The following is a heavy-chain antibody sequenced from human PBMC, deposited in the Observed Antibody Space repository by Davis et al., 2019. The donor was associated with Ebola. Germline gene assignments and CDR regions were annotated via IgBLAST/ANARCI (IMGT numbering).Heavy chain of an antibody. J-gene: IGHJ6*02. D-gene: IGHD5-18*01. V-gene: IGHV1-2*04. CDR2: INPNSGGT. Sequence: AASVKVSCKASGYTFTSYGISWVRQAPGQGLEWMGWINPNSGGTNYAQKFQGWVTMTRDTSISTAYMELSRLRSDDTAVYYCARGIVYSYGSNYYGMDVWGQGTTVTVSS. CDR1: GYTFTSYG. CDR3: ARGIVYSYGSNYYGMDV.